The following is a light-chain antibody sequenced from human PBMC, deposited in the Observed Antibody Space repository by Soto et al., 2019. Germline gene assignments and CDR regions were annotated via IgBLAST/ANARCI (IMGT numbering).Light chain of an antibody. CDR1: QSVSSH. CDR3: QQRTSWPLT. CDR2: DAS. J-gene: IGKJ4*02. V-gene: IGKV3-11*01. Sequence: EIVLTQSPATLSLSPGERATLSCRASQSVSSHLAWYQQKPGQAPRLLIYDASNRATGIPARFSGSESGTDFTRTISGLEPEDFAVYYCQQRTSWPLTFGGGTKVEIK.